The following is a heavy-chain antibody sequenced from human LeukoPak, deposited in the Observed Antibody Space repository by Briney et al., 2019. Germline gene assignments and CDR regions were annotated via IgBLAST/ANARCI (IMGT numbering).Heavy chain of an antibody. Sequence: PGGSLRLSCAASGFTFSSYAMSWVRPAPGKGLEWVSAISGSGGSTYYADSVKGRFTISRDNSKNTLYLQMNSLRAEDTAVYYCAKGYGGLTQFDYWGQGTLVTVSS. D-gene: IGHD6-13*01. J-gene: IGHJ4*02. V-gene: IGHV3-23*01. CDR2: ISGSGGST. CDR3: AKGYGGLTQFDY. CDR1: GFTFSSYA.